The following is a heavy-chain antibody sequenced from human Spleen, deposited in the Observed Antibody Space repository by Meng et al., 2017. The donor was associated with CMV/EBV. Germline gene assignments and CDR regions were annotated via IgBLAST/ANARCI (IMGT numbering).Heavy chain of an antibody. CDR3: ARRGSGSDYYGMDV. Sequence: KVSCKGLGYDFTNYWIGWVRQVPGKGLEWMGIIYPGDSDTRYSPSFQSQVTISADKSISIAYLQWSSLKASDTAMYYCARRGSGSDYYGMDVWGQGTTVTVSS. D-gene: IGHD1-26*01. CDR2: IYPGDSDT. V-gene: IGHV5-51*01. CDR1: GYDFTNYW. J-gene: IGHJ6*02.